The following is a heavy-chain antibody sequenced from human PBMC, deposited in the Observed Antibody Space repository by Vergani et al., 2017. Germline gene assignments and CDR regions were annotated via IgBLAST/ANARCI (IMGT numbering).Heavy chain of an antibody. CDR1: GFIFNNYA. CDR2: ISGRTGNT. Sequence: EVQLLESGGGLVQPGGSLTLSCAASGFIFNNYAMSWVRQVPGKGLEWVSAISGRTGNTHYADSVKGRVTISRDNSNNMLFLQMNSLRAEDTAIYYCAKCQAAEGNCDFDNWGQGTLVTVSS. V-gene: IGHV3-23*01. CDR3: AKCQAAEGNCDFDN. D-gene: IGHD6-13*01. J-gene: IGHJ4*02.